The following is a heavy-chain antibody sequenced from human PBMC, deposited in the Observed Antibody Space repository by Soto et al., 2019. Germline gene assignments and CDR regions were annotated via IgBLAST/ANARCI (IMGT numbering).Heavy chain of an antibody. D-gene: IGHD3-16*02. CDR1: GGSISSSSYY. J-gene: IGHJ4*02. Sequence: SETLSLTCTVSGGSISSSSYYWGWIRQPPGKGLEWIGSIYYSGSTYYNPSLKSRVTISVDTSKNQFSLKLSSVTAADTAVYYCASLTTAPGGYYDYVWGSYRDFDYWGQGTLVTVPS. V-gene: IGHV4-39*01. CDR2: IYYSGST. CDR3: ASLTTAPGGYYDYVWGSYRDFDY.